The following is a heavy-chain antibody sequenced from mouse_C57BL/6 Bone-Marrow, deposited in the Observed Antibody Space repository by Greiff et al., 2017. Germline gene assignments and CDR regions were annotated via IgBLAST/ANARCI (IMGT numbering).Heavy chain of an antibody. V-gene: IGHV1-80*01. CDR1: GYAFSSYW. Sequence: VQLQQSGAELVKPGASVKISCKASGYAFSSYWMNWVKQRPGKGLEWIGQIYPGDGDTNYNGKFKGKATLTADKTSSTAYMQLSSLTSEDSAVYFCARERTPYYAMDYWGKGTSVTVSS. CDR2: IYPGDGDT. J-gene: IGHJ4*01. CDR3: ARERTPYYAMDY.